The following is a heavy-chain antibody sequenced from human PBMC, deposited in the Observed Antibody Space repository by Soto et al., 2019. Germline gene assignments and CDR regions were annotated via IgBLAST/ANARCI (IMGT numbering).Heavy chain of an antibody. CDR1: GGSMSRGDYY. CDR2: IYHTGST. V-gene: IGHV4-30-4*01. J-gene: IGHJ3*02. CDR3: ARDPRYDYGDLSHVFDI. Sequence: SETLSLTCTVSGGSMSRGDYYWSWIRQPPGKGLEWIGFIYHTGSTYYSPSLKNRVAISVDTSKNQFSLKLSSVTAADTAVYFCARDPRYDYGDLSHVFDIWGKGTMVTVSS. D-gene: IGHD4-17*01.